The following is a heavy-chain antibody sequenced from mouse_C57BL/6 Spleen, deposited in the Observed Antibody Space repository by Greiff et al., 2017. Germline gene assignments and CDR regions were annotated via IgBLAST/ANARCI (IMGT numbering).Heavy chain of an antibody. CDR2: INPSNGGT. D-gene: IGHD2-2*01. CDR1: GYTFTSYW. Sequence: QVQLQQPGTELVKPGASVKLSCKASGYTFTSYWMHWVKQRPGQGLEWIGNINPSNGGTNYNDKFKSKATLTVDKSSSTAYMQLSSLTSEDSAVYYCARWGSTMVTPYFDYWGQGTTLTVSS. J-gene: IGHJ2*01. CDR3: ARWGSTMVTPYFDY. V-gene: IGHV1-53*01.